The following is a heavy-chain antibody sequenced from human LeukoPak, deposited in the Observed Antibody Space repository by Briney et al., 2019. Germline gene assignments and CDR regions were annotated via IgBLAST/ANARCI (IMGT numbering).Heavy chain of an antibody. Sequence: GGSLRLSCAASGFTLSSYAMSWVRQAPGKGLEWVSAISGSGCSTYYADSVKGRFTISRDNYKNTLYLQMNSLRAEDTAVHYCAKDPKRWSFTIFGVVTLMDYWGQGTLVTVSS. V-gene: IGHV3-23*01. CDR3: AKDPKRWSFTIFGVVTLMDY. J-gene: IGHJ4*02. D-gene: IGHD3-3*01. CDR1: GFTLSSYA. CDR2: ISGSGCST.